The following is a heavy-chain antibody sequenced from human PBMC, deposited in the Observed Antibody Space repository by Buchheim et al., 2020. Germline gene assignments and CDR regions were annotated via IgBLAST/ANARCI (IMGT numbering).Heavy chain of an antibody. D-gene: IGHD6-19*01. CDR1: GGSFSGYY. CDR2: INHRGSI. Sequence: QVQLQQWGAGLLKPSETLSLTCAVYGGSFSGYYWSWIRQPPGKGLEWIGEINHRGSISYNPSLKSRVTISVATSKNQFSLRLSSVAAADTAVYYCARGDIALPAPPFDPWGQGTL. CDR3: ARGDIALPAPPFDP. V-gene: IGHV4-34*01. J-gene: IGHJ5*02.